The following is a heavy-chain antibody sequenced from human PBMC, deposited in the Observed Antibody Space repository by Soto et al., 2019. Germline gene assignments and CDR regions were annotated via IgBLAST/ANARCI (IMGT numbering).Heavy chain of an antibody. D-gene: IGHD2-21*01. J-gene: IGHJ4*02. CDR2: ISWDSGSI. CDR3: AKIVTRHSLVPVFDQ. V-gene: IGHV3-9*01. CDR1: GFRFDEYA. Sequence: QLVESGGGLVQPGRSLRLSCVASGFRFDEYAIHWVRQDPGKGLEWVSGISWDSGSINYAGSVRGRFTVSRDNAKNSLYLHMTSLRSEDTAFYYCAKIVTRHSLVPVFDQWGQGALVSVSS.